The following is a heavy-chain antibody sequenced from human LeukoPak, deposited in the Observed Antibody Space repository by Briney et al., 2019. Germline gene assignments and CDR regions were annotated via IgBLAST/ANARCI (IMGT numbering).Heavy chain of an antibody. CDR1: GGSISSSSYY. D-gene: IGHD4-11*01. V-gene: IGHV4-61*01. CDR2: IYYSGST. CDR3: ARDRLHQNY. J-gene: IGHJ4*02. Sequence: SETLSLTCTVSGGSISSSSYYWSWIRQPPGKGLEWIGYIYYSGSTNYNPSLKSRVTISVDTSKNQFSLKLSSVTTADTAVYYCARDRLHQNYWGQGTLVTVSS.